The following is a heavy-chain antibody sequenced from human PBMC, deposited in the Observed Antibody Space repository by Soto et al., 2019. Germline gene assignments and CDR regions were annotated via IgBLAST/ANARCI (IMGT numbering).Heavy chain of an antibody. CDR2: IIPIFGTA. D-gene: IGHD3-22*01. Sequence: ASVKVSCKASGGTFSSYAISWVRQAPGQGLEWMGGIIPIFGTANYAQKFQGRVTITADESTSTAYMELSSLRSEDTAVYYCAREGYYDSSVAFDIWGQGTMVTVSS. CDR3: AREGYYDSSVAFDI. V-gene: IGHV1-69*13. CDR1: GGTFSSYA. J-gene: IGHJ3*02.